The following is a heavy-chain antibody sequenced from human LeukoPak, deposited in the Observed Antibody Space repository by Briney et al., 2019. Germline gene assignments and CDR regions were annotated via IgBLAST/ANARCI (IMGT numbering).Heavy chain of an antibody. CDR2: IYSSGST. Sequence: SETLSLTCTVSDGSIGRHFWNWIRQPPGKGLEWLGNIYSSGSTNYNPSLENRITISLDMSRNQFSLNLSSVTAADTAIYYCARDRPRGRFLEWSRPYYYYMDVWGKGTTVTVSS. CDR3: ARDRPRGRFLEWSRPYYYYMDV. D-gene: IGHD3-3*01. CDR1: DGSIGRHF. J-gene: IGHJ6*03. V-gene: IGHV4-59*11.